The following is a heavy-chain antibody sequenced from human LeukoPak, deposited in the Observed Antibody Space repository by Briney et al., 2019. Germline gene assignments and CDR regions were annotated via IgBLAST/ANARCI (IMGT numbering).Heavy chain of an antibody. D-gene: IGHD3-3*01. CDR1: GGSISSNSYY. CDR3: ARHFSPDFWSGYYTVAYYFDY. CDR2: IYYSGST. J-gene: IGHJ4*02. V-gene: IGHV4-39*01. Sequence: SETLSLTCTVSGGSISSNSYYWGWIRQPPGKGLEWIGSIYYSGSTYYNPSLKSRVTISVDTSKNQFSLRLSSVTAADTPVYYCARHFSPDFWSGYYTVAYYFDYWGQGTLVTVSS.